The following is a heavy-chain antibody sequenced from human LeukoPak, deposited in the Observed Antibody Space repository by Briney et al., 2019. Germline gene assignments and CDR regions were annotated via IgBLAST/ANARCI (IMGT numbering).Heavy chain of an antibody. Sequence: GGSLRLSCATSGFTFSSYEMNWVRQAPGKGMEWVSYISATGNTIYYADSVKGRFTISRDNAKNSLYLQMNSLRAEDTAVYYCARDSSGNFIPDYFDYWGQGTLVTVSS. CDR1: GFTFSSYE. CDR2: ISATGNTI. V-gene: IGHV3-48*03. CDR3: ARDSSGNFIPDYFDY. D-gene: IGHD3-10*01. J-gene: IGHJ4*02.